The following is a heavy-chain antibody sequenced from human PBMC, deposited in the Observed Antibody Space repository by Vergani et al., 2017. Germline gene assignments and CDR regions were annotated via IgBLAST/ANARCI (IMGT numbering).Heavy chain of an antibody. Sequence: QVQLVQSGAEVKKPGASGQVSCKVSGYTLTELSMHWVRQAPGKGLEWMGGFDPEDGETIYAQKFQGRVTTTEDTSTDTAYMELSSLRSEDTAVYYCATDRGYSSGWYDAFDIWGQGTMVTVSS. D-gene: IGHD6-19*01. CDR2: FDPEDGET. CDR3: ATDRGYSSGWYDAFDI. CDR1: GYTLTELS. V-gene: IGHV1-24*01. J-gene: IGHJ3*02.